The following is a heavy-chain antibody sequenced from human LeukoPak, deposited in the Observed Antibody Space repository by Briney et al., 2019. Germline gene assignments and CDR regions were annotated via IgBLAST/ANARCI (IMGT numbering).Heavy chain of an antibody. CDR2: INPNSGGT. CDR1: GYTFTGYY. D-gene: IGHD6-6*01. Sequence: GASVKVSCKASGYTFTGYYMHWVRQAPGQGLEWMGWINPNSGGTNYAQKFQGRVTMTRDTSISTAYMELSRLRSDDTAVYYCARESGIAARLPGFDPWGQGTLVTVSS. V-gene: IGHV1-2*02. J-gene: IGHJ5*02. CDR3: ARESGIAARLPGFDP.